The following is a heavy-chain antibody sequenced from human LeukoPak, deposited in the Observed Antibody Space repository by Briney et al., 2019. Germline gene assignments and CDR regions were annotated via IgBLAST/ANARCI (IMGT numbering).Heavy chain of an antibody. CDR2: IYYSGST. CDR3: ARRGSGSKIDY. Sequence: SETLSLTCTVSGGSISSYYWSWIRQPPGKGLEWIGYIYYSGSTNYNPSLKSRVTISVDTSKNQFSLKLSSVTAADTAVYYCARRGSGSKIDYWGQGTLSPSPQ. D-gene: IGHD3-10*01. J-gene: IGHJ4*02. CDR1: GGSISSYY. V-gene: IGHV4-59*01.